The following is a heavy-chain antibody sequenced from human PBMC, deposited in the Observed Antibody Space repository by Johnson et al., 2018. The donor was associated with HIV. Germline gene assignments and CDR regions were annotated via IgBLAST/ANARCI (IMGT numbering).Heavy chain of an antibody. CDR3: AKDLRVGTDAFDI. CDR1: GFTFSSYA. J-gene: IGHJ3*02. Sequence: QVQLVESGGGVVQPGRSLRLSCAASGFTFSSYAMHWVRQAPGKGLEWVAVISYDGSNKYYADSVKGRFTISRDNSKNTLYLQMNSLRAEDTAVYYCAKDLRVGTDAFDIWGQGTMVTVSS. D-gene: IGHD1-26*01. V-gene: IGHV3-30*04. CDR2: ISYDGSNK.